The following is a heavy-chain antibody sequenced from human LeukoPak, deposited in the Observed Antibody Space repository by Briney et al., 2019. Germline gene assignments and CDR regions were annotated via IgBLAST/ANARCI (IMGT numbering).Heavy chain of an antibody. CDR3: ARGGGLDV. V-gene: IGHV3-7*03. CDR1: GLTFSSYW. J-gene: IGHJ6*02. Sequence: GGSLRLSCAASGLTFSSYWMNWARQAPGKGLEWVASINHNGNVNYCVDSVKGRFTISRDNAKNSLYLQMSNLRAEDTAVYFCARGGGLDVWGQGATVTVSS. D-gene: IGHD3-16*01. CDR2: INHNGNVN.